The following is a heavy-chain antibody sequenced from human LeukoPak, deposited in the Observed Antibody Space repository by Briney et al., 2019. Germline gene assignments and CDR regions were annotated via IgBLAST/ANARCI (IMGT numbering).Heavy chain of an antibody. CDR2: IYYSGCT. CDR3: ARGEPYYDFWSGYYFDY. Sequence: PSETLSLTCTVSGGSISSYYWSWIRQPPGKGLEWIGYIYYSGCTNYNPSLKSRVTISVDTSKNQFSLKLSSVTAADTAVYYCARGEPYYDFWSGYYFDYWGQGTLVTVSS. J-gene: IGHJ4*02. CDR1: GGSISSYY. D-gene: IGHD3-3*01. V-gene: IGHV4-59*01.